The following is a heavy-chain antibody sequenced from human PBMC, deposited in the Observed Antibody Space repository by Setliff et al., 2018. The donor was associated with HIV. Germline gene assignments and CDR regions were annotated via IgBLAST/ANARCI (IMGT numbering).Heavy chain of an antibody. CDR2: LNHSGDI. CDR3: ARDYKGDGYSAYDAYYFDS. Sequence: PSETLSLTCAVYGETFNDYFWTWIRQSPGRGLEWIGELNHSGDINQNPSLKSRVTISVDTSKNQFSLRLSSVTAADTAVYYCARDYKGDGYSAYDAYYFDSWGQGTLVTVSS. D-gene: IGHD5-12*01. J-gene: IGHJ4*02. V-gene: IGHV4-34*01. CDR1: GETFNDYF.